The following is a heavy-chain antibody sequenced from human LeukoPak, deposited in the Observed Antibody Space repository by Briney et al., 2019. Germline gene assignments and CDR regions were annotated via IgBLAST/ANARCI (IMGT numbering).Heavy chain of an antibody. Sequence: GSSVKVSCKASGGTFSSYAISWVRQAPGQGLEWRGGIIPIFGTANYAQKLQGRVTITADKSTSTAYMELSSLRSEDTAVYYCAREGSSWYGNYFDYWGQGTLVTVSS. V-gene: IGHV1-69*06. CDR1: GGTFSSYA. CDR3: AREGSSWYGNYFDY. CDR2: IIPIFGTA. D-gene: IGHD2-15*01. J-gene: IGHJ4*02.